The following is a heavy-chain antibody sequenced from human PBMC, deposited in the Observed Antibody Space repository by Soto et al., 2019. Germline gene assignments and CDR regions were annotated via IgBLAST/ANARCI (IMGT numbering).Heavy chain of an antibody. Sequence: PGGSLRLSCAGSGLTFRNDWLSWVRQAPGKGLEWVANINQDGSEGYYVDSVRGRFTISRDNVENSLYLQLNSLRPEDTAVYYCAVYGYGVSAAAYWGQGTLVTVSS. D-gene: IGHD4-17*01. CDR2: INQDGSEG. CDR3: AVYGYGVSAAAY. V-gene: IGHV3-7*03. CDR1: GLTFRNDW. J-gene: IGHJ4*02.